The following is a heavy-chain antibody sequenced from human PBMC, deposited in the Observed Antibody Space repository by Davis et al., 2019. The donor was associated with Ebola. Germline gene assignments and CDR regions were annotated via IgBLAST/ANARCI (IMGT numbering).Heavy chain of an antibody. CDR1: GFTFSSYS. D-gene: IGHD1-26*01. J-gene: IGHJ5*02. Sequence: GESLKISCAASGFTFSSYSMNWVRQAPGKGLEWVSYISSSSSTIYYADSVKGRFTISRDNAKNSLYLQMNSLRDEDTAVYYCANWVLVGPTTWGQGTLVTVSS. V-gene: IGHV3-48*02. CDR3: ANWVLVGPTT. CDR2: ISSSSSTI.